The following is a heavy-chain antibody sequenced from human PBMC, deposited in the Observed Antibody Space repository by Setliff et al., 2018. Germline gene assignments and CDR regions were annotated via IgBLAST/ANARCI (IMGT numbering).Heavy chain of an antibody. J-gene: IGHJ5*01. CDR3: ARSNSTRYNSFDF. V-gene: IGHV4-61*02. D-gene: IGHD4-17*01. CDR2: IHTSGST. Sequence: SETLSLTCAVPGGSLASGSYYGTWIRQPAGKALEWIVRIHTSGSTNYSPSLKSRLTISVDTSKNQLSLRLTPVTAADTAVYYCARSNSTRYNSFDFWGQGTRVTVSS. CDR1: GGSLASGSYY.